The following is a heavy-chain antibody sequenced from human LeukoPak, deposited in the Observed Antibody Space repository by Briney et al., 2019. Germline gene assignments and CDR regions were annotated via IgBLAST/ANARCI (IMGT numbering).Heavy chain of an antibody. Sequence: ASVKVSCKASGYTFTSYGISWVRQAPGQGLEWMGWISAYNGNTNYAQKFQGRVTMTRDTSTSTVYMELSSLRSEDTAVYYCARGQTTVTRFPFGYWGQGTLVTVSS. CDR2: ISAYNGNT. CDR1: GYTFTSYG. CDR3: ARGQTTVTRFPFGY. V-gene: IGHV1-18*01. J-gene: IGHJ4*02. D-gene: IGHD4-17*01.